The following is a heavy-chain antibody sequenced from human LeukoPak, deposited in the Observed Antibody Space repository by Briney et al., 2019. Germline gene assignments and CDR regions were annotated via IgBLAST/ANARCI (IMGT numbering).Heavy chain of an antibody. CDR3: ARHRSYYYGMDV. Sequence: SETLSLTCTVSGGSISSYYWSWIRQPPGKGLEWTGYIYYSGSTNYNPSLESRVTISVDTSKNQLSLKLSSVTAADTAVYYCARHRSYYYGMDVWGQGTTVTVSS. CDR1: GGSISSYY. V-gene: IGHV4-59*08. J-gene: IGHJ6*02. CDR2: IYYSGST.